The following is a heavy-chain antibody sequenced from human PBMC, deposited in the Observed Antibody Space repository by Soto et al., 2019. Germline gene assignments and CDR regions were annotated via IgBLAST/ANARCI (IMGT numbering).Heavy chain of an antibody. Sequence: SLRLSCAASGFTFSSYSMNWVRQAPGKGLEWVSSISSSSSYIYYADSVKGRFTISRDNAKNSLYLQMNSLRAEDTAVYYCARDYDFWSGYPPYYYYGMDVWGQGTTVTV. CDR1: GFTFSSYS. CDR3: ARDYDFWSGYPPYYYYGMDV. D-gene: IGHD3-3*01. V-gene: IGHV3-21*01. CDR2: ISSSSSYI. J-gene: IGHJ6*02.